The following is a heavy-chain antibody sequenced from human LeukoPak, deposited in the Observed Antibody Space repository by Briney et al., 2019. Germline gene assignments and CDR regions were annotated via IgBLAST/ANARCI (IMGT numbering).Heavy chain of an antibody. D-gene: IGHD6-13*01. J-gene: IGHJ1*01. CDR2: MNPNSGNT. CDR1: GYTFTSYD. V-gene: IGHV1-8*01. Sequence: EASVKVSCKASGYTFTSYDVNWFRQATGQGLEWMGWMNPNSGNTGYAQKFQGRVTLTRDTSISTAYMELSSLRSEDTAVYYCARAPIAAAGKKYFQHWGQGTLVTVSS. CDR3: ARAPIAAAGKKYFQH.